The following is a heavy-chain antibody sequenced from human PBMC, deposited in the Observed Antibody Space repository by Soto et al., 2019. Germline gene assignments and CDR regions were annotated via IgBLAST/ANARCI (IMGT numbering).Heavy chain of an antibody. CDR2: IYYSGST. J-gene: IGHJ6*02. CDR1: GGSIISGGYY. CDR3: ARGPSTWTSYYYYGVDV. V-gene: IGHV4-31*03. Sequence: SETLSLTCTVSGGSIISGGYYWIWIRQHPGKGLEWIGYIYYSGSTYYNPSLKSRVTISVDTSKNQFSLKLSSVTAADTAVCYCARGPSTWTSYYYYGVDVWGQGTTVTVSS. D-gene: IGHD1-1*01.